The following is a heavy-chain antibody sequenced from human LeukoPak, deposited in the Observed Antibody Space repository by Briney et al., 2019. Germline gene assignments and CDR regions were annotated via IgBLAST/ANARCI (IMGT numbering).Heavy chain of an antibody. CDR2: ISSSSSTM. Sequence: SGGSLRLSCAASGFIFSSYSMNWVRQAPGKGLEWVSYISSSSSTMYYAASVKGRFSISRDNAQNSLYLQMNSLRAEDTAVYYCARRRSSWYQRGFDYWGQGTLVTVSS. V-gene: IGHV3-48*01. J-gene: IGHJ4*02. CDR3: ARRRSSWYQRGFDY. CDR1: GFIFSSYS. D-gene: IGHD6-13*01.